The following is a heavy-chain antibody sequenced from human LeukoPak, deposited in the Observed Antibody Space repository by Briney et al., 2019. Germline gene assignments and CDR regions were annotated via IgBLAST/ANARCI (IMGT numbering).Heavy chain of an antibody. CDR1: GFTVSNNR. D-gene: IGHD1-26*01. Sequence: GGSLRLSCAASGFTVSNNRLSWVRQAPGMGLEWVSTIYSDGNTYYPDSVKGRFTISRDGSKNTLYLQLNSLRTEDTAIYYCVREREGSNSEHWGQGTLVTVSS. V-gene: IGHV3-53*01. J-gene: IGHJ1*01. CDR2: IYSDGNT. CDR3: VREREGSNSEH.